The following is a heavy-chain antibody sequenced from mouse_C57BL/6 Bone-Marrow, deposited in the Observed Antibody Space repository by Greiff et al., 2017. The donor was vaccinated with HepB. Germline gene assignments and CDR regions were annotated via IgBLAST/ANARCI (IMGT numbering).Heavy chain of an antibody. Sequence: VQLQQPGAELVRPGTSVKLSCKASGYTFTSYWMHWVKQRPGQGLEWIGVIDPSDSYTNYNQKFKGKATLTVDTSSSTAYMQLSSLTSEDSAVYYCAREENYYAMDYWGQGTSVTVSS. J-gene: IGHJ4*01. CDR2: IDPSDSYT. CDR3: AREENYYAMDY. V-gene: IGHV1-59*01. CDR1: GYTFTSYW.